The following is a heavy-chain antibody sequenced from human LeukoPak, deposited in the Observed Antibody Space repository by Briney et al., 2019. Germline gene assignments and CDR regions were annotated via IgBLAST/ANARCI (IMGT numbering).Heavy chain of an antibody. CDR3: AGEANYDILTGYYFS. CDR2: ISSSSSYI. CDR1: GFTFSSYS. J-gene: IGHJ5*02. D-gene: IGHD3-9*01. V-gene: IGHV3-21*01. Sequence: PGGSLRLSCAASGFTFSSYSMNWVRQAPGKGLEWVSSISSSSSYIYYADSVKGRFTISRDNARNSLYLQMNSLRAEDTAVYYCAGEANYDILTGYYFSWGQGTLVTVSS.